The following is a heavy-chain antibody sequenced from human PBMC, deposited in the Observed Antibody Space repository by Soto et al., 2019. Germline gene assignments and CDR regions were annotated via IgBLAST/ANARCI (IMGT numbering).Heavy chain of an antibody. D-gene: IGHD6-6*01. V-gene: IGHV2-26*01. CDR3: ARMSSTSSSNYFDY. J-gene: IGHJ4*02. CDR1: GFSLSNARMG. CDR2: SYSNDEK. Sequence: QVTLKESGPVLVKPTETLTLTCTVSGFSLSNARMGVSWIRQPPGKALEWLAHSYSNDEKSYSTSLQSRLTMSRDTSKSQVVLTMTDMDPVDTATYYCARMSSTSSSNYFDYWGQGTLVTVSS.